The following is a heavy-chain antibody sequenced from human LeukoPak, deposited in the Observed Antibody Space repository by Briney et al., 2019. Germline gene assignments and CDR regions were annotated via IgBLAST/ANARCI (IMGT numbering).Heavy chain of an antibody. Sequence: SETLSLTCTVSGGSISSYYWSWIRQPPGKGLEWIGYIYYSGSTNYNPSLKSRVTISVDTSKNQFSLKLSSVTAGDTAVYYCARGDSTFDYWGQGTLVTVSS. CDR3: ARGDSTFDY. CDR2: IYYSGST. D-gene: IGHD5/OR15-5a*01. V-gene: IGHV4-59*01. J-gene: IGHJ4*02. CDR1: GGSISSYY.